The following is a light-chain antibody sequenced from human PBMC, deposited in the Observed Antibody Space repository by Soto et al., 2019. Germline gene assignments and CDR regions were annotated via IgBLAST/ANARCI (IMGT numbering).Light chain of an antibody. Sequence: QSALTQPPSASGSPGQSVTISCTGTSSDVGGYNYVSWYQQHPGKAPKLMIYEVSKRPSGVPDRFSGSKSGNTASLIVSGLQAEDEADYYCGSFAGSTKVFGGGTKLTVL. CDR2: EVS. J-gene: IGLJ2*01. CDR3: GSFAGSTKV. V-gene: IGLV2-8*01. CDR1: SSDVGGYNY.